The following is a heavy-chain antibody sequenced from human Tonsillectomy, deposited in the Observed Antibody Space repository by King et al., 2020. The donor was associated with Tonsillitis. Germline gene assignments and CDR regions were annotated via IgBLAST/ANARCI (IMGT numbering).Heavy chain of an antibody. Sequence: QLVESGPEVKKPGTSVKVSCKASGFTFTSSAMQWVRQARGQRLEWIGWIVVGSGNTNYAQKFQERVTITRDMSTSTAYMELSSLRSEDTALSYCAAGGEKPWGSLNYDFWSGYLGYYYYYMDVWGKGTTVTVSS. J-gene: IGHJ6*03. CDR3: AAGGEKPWGSLNYDFWSGYLGYYYYYMDV. CDR1: GFTFTSSA. D-gene: IGHD3-3*01. V-gene: IGHV1-58*02. CDR2: IVVGSGNT.